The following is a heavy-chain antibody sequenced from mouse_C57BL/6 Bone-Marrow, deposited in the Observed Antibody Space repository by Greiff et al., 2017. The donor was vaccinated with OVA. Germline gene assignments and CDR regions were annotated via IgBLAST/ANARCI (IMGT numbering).Heavy chain of an antibody. D-gene: IGHD1-1*01. CDR3: ARYITTVVATD. J-gene: IGHJ2*01. CDR2: IHPNSGST. V-gene: IGHV1-64*01. Sequence: GAELVKPGASVKLSCKASGYTFTSYWMHWVKQRPGQGLEWIGMIHPNSGSTNYNEKFKSKATLTVDKSSSTAYMQLSSLTSEDSAVYYCARYITTVVATDWGQGTTLTVSS. CDR1: GYTFTSYW.